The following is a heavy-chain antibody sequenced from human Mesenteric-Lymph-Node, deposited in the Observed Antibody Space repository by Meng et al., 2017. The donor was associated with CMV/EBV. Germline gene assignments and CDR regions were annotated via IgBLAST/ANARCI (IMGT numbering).Heavy chain of an antibody. CDR1: GFTFSFFG. CDR2: ISGSGDTT. CDR3: VKDRGYCSRTCTRAFDT. V-gene: IGHV3-23*01. J-gene: IGHJ3*02. D-gene: IGHD2-2*01. Sequence: GESLKISCAASGFTFSFFGMNWVRQAPGKGLEWVSVISGSGDTTYYGDSVKGRFTTSRDNSKNMLYLQMNSLRAEDTAVYYCVKDRGYCSRTCTRAFDTWGQGTMVTVSS.